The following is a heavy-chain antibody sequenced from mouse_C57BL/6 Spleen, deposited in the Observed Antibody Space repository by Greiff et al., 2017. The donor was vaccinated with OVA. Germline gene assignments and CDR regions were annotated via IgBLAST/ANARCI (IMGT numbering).Heavy chain of an antibody. J-gene: IGHJ4*01. V-gene: IGHV6-6*01. CDR2: IRNKANNHAT. CDR3: TRLGTTVVEAYAMDY. D-gene: IGHD1-1*01. CDR1: GFTFSDAW. Sequence: EVKLVESGGGLVQPGGSMKLSCAASGFTFSDAWMDWVRQSPEKGLEWVAEIRNKANNHATYYAESVKGRFTISRDDSKSSVYLQMNSLRAEDTGIYYCTRLGTTVVEAYAMDYWGQGTSVTVSS.